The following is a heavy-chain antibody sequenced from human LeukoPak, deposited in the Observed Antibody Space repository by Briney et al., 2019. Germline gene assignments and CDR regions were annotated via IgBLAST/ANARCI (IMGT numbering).Heavy chain of an antibody. CDR3: AREGYSYGFDY. Sequence: PGGSLRLSCAASGFTVSSIYMSWVRQAPGKGLEGVSDIYSGGSTYYPDSLKGRFTISRDNSKNTLYLQMNSLRAEDTAAYYCAREGYSYGFDYWGQGTLVTVSS. D-gene: IGHD5-18*01. J-gene: IGHJ4*02. CDR1: GFTVSSIY. V-gene: IGHV3-66*01. CDR2: IYSGGST.